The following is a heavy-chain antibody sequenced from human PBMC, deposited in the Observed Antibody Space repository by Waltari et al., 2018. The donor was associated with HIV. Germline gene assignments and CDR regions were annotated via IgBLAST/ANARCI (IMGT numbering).Heavy chain of an antibody. CDR3: ARDRNYYYDSSGYFFNAFDI. J-gene: IGHJ3*02. V-gene: IGHV4-61*02. CDR1: GGPISSGSYY. Sequence: QVQLQESGPGLVKPSQTLSPTCTVPGGPISSGSYYWRWHRPPAGKVLEWIGRIDTSGSTNDDPSLKSRVTISVDTSKNQFSLKLSSVTAADTAVYYCARDRNYYYDSSGYFFNAFDIWGQGTMVTVSS. D-gene: IGHD3-22*01. CDR2: IDTSGST.